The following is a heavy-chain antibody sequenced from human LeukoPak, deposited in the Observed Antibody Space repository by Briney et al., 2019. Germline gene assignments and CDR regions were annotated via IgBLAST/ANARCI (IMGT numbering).Heavy chain of an antibody. Sequence: PGGSLRLSCAASGFTFSSYAMSWVRQAPGKGLEWVSAISGSGGSTYYADSVKGRFTISRDYSKNTLYLQMNSLRAEDTAVYYCAKDLGDFTYYYGSGTYYSASDYWGQGTLVTVSS. D-gene: IGHD3-10*01. CDR2: ISGSGGST. V-gene: IGHV3-23*01. J-gene: IGHJ4*02. CDR3: AKDLGDFTYYYGSGTYYSASDY. CDR1: GFTFSSYA.